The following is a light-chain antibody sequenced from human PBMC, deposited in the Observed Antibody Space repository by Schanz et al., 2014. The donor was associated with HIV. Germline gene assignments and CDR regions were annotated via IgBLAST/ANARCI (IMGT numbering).Light chain of an antibody. Sequence: EIVLTQSPATLSLSPGERATLSCGASQRLSSSYLAWYQQKPGQAPRLLIYDASNRATGIPARFSGSGSGTDFTLTISSLQPEDFATYYCQQLNSYPITFGQGTRLDIK. CDR3: QQLNSYPIT. CDR2: DAS. J-gene: IGKJ5*01. CDR1: QRLSSSY. V-gene: IGKV3D-20*02.